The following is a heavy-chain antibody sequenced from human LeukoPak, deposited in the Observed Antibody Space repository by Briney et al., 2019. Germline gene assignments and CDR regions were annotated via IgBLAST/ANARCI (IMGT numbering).Heavy chain of an antibody. J-gene: IGHJ4*02. CDR3: ARAGGDGYNSAY. V-gene: IGHV3-9*01. CDR2: ISWNSGNI. CDR1: GFTFDDYA. D-gene: IGHD5-24*01. Sequence: GGSLRLPCVASGFTFDDYAMHWVRQAPGKGLEWVSGISWNSGNIGYGDSVKGRFTISRDNAKNSLYLQMNSLRAEDTAVYYCARAGGDGYNSAYWGQGTLVTVSS.